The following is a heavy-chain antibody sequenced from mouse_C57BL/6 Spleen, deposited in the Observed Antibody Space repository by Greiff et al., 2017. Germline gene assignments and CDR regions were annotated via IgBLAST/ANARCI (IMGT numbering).Heavy chain of an antibody. J-gene: IGHJ3*01. Sequence: QVQLQQPGAELVRPGSSVQLSCTASGYTFTSSWMDWVKQRPGPGLEWIGTIYPSASATHSHQKFKDKATLTVDKSSSTAYMQLSSLTSEDSAVYYCARRHDYDGYWGQGTLVTVAA. CDR3: ARRHDYDGY. CDR1: GYTFTSSW. D-gene: IGHD2-4*01. CDR2: IYPSASAT. V-gene: IGHV1-61*01.